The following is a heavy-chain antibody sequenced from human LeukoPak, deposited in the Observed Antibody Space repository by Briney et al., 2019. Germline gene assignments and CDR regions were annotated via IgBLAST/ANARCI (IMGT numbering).Heavy chain of an antibody. CDR3: ARRSPNYYFDY. CDR1: GFTFSNYD. J-gene: IGHJ4*02. V-gene: IGHV3-33*01. Sequence: GGSLRLSCAASGFTFSNYDMHWVRRAPDKGLEWVAVIWYDGSNKYYADSVKGRFTISRDISKNTLNLQMNSLRAEDTAVYYCARRSPNYYFDYWGQGTPVTVSS. CDR2: IWYDGSNK.